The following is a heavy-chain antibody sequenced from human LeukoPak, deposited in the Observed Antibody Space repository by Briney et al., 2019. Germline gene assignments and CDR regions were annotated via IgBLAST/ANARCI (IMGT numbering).Heavy chain of an antibody. CDR3: ARGKGTVPKFPGDY. CDR1: GYTFTGYY. CDR2: INPNSGGT. V-gene: IGHV1-2*02. Sequence: ASVKVSCKASGYTFTGYYMHWVRQAPGQGLEWMGWINPNSGGTNYAQKFQGRVTMTSDTSISTAYMELSRLSSDDTAVYYRARGKGTVPKFPGDYWGQGTLVTVSS. J-gene: IGHJ4*02. D-gene: IGHD4-17*01.